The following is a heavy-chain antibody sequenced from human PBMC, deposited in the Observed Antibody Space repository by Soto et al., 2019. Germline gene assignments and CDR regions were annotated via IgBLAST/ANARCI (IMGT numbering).Heavy chain of an antibody. Sequence: KASATLSLTCTVSGGSISSSSYYWGWIRQPPGKGLEWIGSIYYSGSTYYNPSLKSRVTISVDTSKNQFSLKLSSVTAADTAVYYCARQGPEEGRISYYDSSGPKGLDAFDIWGQGTMVTVSS. CDR3: ARQGPEEGRISYYDSSGPKGLDAFDI. CDR2: IYYSGST. J-gene: IGHJ3*02. CDR1: GGSISSSSYY. D-gene: IGHD3-22*01. V-gene: IGHV4-39*01.